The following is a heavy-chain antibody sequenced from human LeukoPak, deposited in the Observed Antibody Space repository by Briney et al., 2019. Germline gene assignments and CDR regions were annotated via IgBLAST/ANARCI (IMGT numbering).Heavy chain of an antibody. V-gene: IGHV1-2*02. D-gene: IGHD3-9*01. Sequence: ASVKVSCKPSGYTFTGAYMHWVRQAHGQGLEWMGWINPNSGETKFAQKFQGRVTMTRDTSISTVYMGLGGLRSDDTAVYYCARVLFDAGYDYWGQGSLVTVSS. CDR3: ARVLFDAGYDY. J-gene: IGHJ4*02. CDR2: INPNSGET. CDR1: GYTFTGAY.